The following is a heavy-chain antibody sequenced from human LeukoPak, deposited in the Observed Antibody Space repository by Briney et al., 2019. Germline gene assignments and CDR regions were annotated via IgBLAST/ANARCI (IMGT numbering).Heavy chain of an antibody. V-gene: IGHV4-59*08. D-gene: IGHD1-7*01. Sequence: PSETLSLTCTVCGGSISSYYWRWIRQPTGRGLEWIGYIYYSGNTNYNPSLKGRVTLSVDTSKDQFSLKLSSVTAADTAVYYCARTYNWNYVGQYYGMDVWGQGTTVTVSS. J-gene: IGHJ6*02. CDR1: GGSISSYY. CDR3: ARTYNWNYVGQYYGMDV. CDR2: IYYSGNT.